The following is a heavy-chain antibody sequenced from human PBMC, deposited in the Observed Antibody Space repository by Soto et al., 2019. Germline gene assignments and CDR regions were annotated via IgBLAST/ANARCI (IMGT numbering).Heavy chain of an antibody. Sequence: QVQLVQSGTEVKRPGDSVKVSCKASGYTFTGYYVHWVRQAPGQGLEWMGWINPNSGDTYLAQRFQGRVTINRETSIGTAYMELRGSTSAATAEYYCAKGVDIVAAGTGVYLYTAMDVWGQGTTGTVSS. D-gene: IGHD5-12*01. CDR1: GYTFTGYY. CDR2: INPNSGDT. J-gene: IGHJ6*02. V-gene: IGHV1-2*02. CDR3: AKGVDIVAAGTGVYLYTAMDV.